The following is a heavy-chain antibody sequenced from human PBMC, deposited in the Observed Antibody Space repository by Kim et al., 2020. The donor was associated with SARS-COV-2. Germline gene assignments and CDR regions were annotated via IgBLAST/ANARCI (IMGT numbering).Heavy chain of an antibody. J-gene: IGHJ4*02. D-gene: IGHD1-26*01. V-gene: IGHV3-23*01. CDR2: ISGSGGST. CDR1: GFTFSSYA. CDR3: AKYSGSYYKEFGFDY. Sequence: GGSLRLSCAASGFTFSSYAMSWVRQAPGKGLEWVSAISGSGGSTYYADSVKGRFTISRDNSKNTLYLQMNSLRAEDTAVYYCAKYSGSYYKEFGFDYWGQGTLVTVSS.